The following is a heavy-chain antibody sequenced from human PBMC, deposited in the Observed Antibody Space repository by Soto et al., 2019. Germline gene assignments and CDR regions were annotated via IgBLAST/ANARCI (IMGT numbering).Heavy chain of an antibody. V-gene: IGHV3-21*06. CDR1: GFTFTRYS. J-gene: IGHJ4*02. CDR3: ARESEDLTSNFDY. Sequence: GGALRLSCAASGFTFTRYSMNWVRQAPGKGLEWVSSISITTNYIYYGDSMKGRFTISRDNAKNSLYLEMNSLRAEDTAVYYCARESEDLTSNFDYWGQGTLVTVSS. CDR2: ISITTNYI.